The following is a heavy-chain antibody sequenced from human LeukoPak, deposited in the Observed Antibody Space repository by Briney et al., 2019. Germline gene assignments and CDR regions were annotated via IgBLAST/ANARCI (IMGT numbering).Heavy chain of an antibody. Sequence: ASVKVSCKASGYTFTGYYMHWVRQAPGQGLEWMGWINPNSGGTNYAQKFQGRVTMTRGTSISTAYMELSRLRSDDTAVYYCARAISSSGGGNDFDYWGQGTLVTVSS. J-gene: IGHJ4*02. CDR3: ARAISSSGGGNDFDY. V-gene: IGHV1-2*02. CDR2: INPNSGGT. CDR1: GYTFTGYY. D-gene: IGHD6-13*01.